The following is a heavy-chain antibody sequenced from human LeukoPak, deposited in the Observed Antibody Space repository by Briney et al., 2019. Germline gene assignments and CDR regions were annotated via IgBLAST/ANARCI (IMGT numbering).Heavy chain of an antibody. CDR3: ARDKRAFPETVRFDY. Sequence: SETLSLTCTVSGYSISSGYYWGWIRQPPGKGLEWIGSIYHSGSTYYSPSLKSRVTISVDTSKNQFSLKLSSVTAADTAVYYCARDKRAFPETVRFDYWGQGTLVTVSS. CDR2: IYHSGST. D-gene: IGHD3-10*01. V-gene: IGHV4-38-2*02. CDR1: GYSISSGYY. J-gene: IGHJ4*02.